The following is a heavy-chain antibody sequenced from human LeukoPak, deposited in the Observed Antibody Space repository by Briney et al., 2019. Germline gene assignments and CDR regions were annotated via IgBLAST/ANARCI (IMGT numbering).Heavy chain of an antibody. D-gene: IGHD1-26*01. Sequence: SETLSLTCTVSGVSISSYYWSWIRQPPGKGLEWIGYIYYSGSTNYNPSLKSRVTISVDTSKNQFSLKLSSVTAADTAVYYCARLGAMVEIFDYWGQGTLVTVSS. CDR2: IYYSGST. CDR1: GVSISSYY. CDR3: ARLGAMVEIFDY. J-gene: IGHJ4*02. V-gene: IGHV4-59*08.